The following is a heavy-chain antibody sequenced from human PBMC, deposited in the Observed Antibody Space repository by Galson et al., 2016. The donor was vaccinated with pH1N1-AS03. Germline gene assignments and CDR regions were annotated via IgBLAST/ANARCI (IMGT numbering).Heavy chain of an antibody. CDR1: GVSVTSSGVG. Sequence: PALVKPTQTLTLTCSVSGVSVTSSGVGVGWFRQPPGKALEWLALVYWDETRRYSPSLKNRLTITKDSSKYQVVLTVTSVDPMDIATYFCALPNSGGNAFEIWGPGTMVTVSS. CDR3: ALPNSGGNAFEI. CDR2: VYWDETR. V-gene: IGHV2-5*02. J-gene: IGHJ3*02. D-gene: IGHD2/OR15-2a*01.